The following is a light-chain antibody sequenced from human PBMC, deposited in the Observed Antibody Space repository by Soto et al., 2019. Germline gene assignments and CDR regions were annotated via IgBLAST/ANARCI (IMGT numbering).Light chain of an antibody. CDR3: QQFDSVPELT. Sequence: DIQMTQSPSSLSASVGDRVTITCRASQGISIYLAWYQQKPGKVPKLLIYAATTLQSGVPSRFGGSGSGTDFTLTISSLQPEDVATYYCQQFDSVPELTFGGGTKVEIK. CDR1: QGISIY. CDR2: AAT. J-gene: IGKJ4*01. V-gene: IGKV1-27*01.